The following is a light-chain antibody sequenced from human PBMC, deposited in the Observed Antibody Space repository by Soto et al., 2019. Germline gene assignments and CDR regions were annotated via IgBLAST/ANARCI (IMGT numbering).Light chain of an antibody. CDR3: QQRSNWPSFT. V-gene: IGKV1-39*02. Sequence: DIQMTQSPSFLSASVGDRVTITCRASQAISNYLNWYQQRPGKAPNLLIFGAKTLQSGVPSRFSGSGYGTEFTLTISSLQPDDFATYYCQQRSNWPSFTFGPGTKVDIK. CDR1: QAISNY. J-gene: IGKJ3*01. CDR2: GAK.